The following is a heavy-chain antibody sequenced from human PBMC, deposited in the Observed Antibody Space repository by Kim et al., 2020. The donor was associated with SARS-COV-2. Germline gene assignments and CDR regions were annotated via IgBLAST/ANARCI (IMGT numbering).Heavy chain of an antibody. Sequence: SVKVSCKASGFTFTSSAVQWVRQARGQRLEWIGWIVVGSGNTNYAQKFQERVTITRDMSTSTAYMELSSLRSEDTAVYYCAAGPDWGGNRPFDYWGQGTLVTVFS. CDR3: AAGPDWGGNRPFDY. J-gene: IGHJ4*02. CDR1: GFTFTSSA. D-gene: IGHD2-15*01. V-gene: IGHV1-58*01. CDR2: IVVGSGNT.